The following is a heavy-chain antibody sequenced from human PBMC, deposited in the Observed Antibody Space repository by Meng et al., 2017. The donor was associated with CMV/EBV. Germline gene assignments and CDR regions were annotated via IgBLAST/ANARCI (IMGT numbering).Heavy chain of an antibody. CDR2: IYYSGST. D-gene: IGHD3-16*01. V-gene: IGHV4-61*01. J-gene: IGHJ6*02. Sequence: SETLSLTCTVSGGSVSSGSYYWSWLRQPPGKGLEWIGYIYYSGSTNYNPSLKSRVTISVDTSKNQFSLKLSSVTAADTAVYYCARVRGILGSGYYYYYYGMDVWGQGTTVTVSS. CDR3: ARVRGILGSGYYYYYYGMDV. CDR1: GGSVSSGSYY.